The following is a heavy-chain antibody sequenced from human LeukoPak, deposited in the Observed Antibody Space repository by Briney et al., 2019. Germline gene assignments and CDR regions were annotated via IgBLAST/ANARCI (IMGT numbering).Heavy chain of an antibody. CDR2: IGRSDVFI. V-gene: IGHV3-21*01. J-gene: IGHJ4*02. CDR1: GFTFSSYV. D-gene: IGHD5-24*01. CDR3: ARLLGQGDGYRPFEY. Sequence: GGSLILSCASSGFTFSSYVINWGRQAPGKGLEWVSCIGRSDVFIHYADSVKGRFTISRDNAKNSLYLQMNSLRAEDTAVYYCARLLGQGDGYRPFEYWGQETLVTVSS.